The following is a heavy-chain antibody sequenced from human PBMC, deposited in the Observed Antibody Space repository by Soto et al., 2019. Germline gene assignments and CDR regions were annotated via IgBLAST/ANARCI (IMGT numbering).Heavy chain of an antibody. CDR3: ARAPSGSYPEFDY. Sequence: WGSLRLSCAASGFIFSSYTIHFFRHSPVKWLEWVVVITYDGSNQYYADSVNGRFTISRDNSRNMLFLQMNSLRPDDTAVYYCARAPSGSYPEFDYWGQGTLVTVSS. CDR2: ITYDGSNQ. V-gene: IGHV3-30-3*01. J-gene: IGHJ4*02. CDR1: GFIFSSYT. D-gene: IGHD1-26*01.